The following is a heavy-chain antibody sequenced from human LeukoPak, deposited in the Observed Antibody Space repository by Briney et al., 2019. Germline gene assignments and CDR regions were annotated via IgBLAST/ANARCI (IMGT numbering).Heavy chain of an antibody. Sequence: GGSLRLSCAASGFSVSTNYMTWVRQAPGKGLEWVSIIYSGGSTYYADSVRGRFIISRENSNNEVVLQMNSLRADDTAVYYCARASYSGSPFDYWGQGTLVTVSS. V-gene: IGHV3-66*01. D-gene: IGHD1-26*01. CDR2: IYSGGST. J-gene: IGHJ4*02. CDR3: ARASYSGSPFDY. CDR1: GFSVSTNY.